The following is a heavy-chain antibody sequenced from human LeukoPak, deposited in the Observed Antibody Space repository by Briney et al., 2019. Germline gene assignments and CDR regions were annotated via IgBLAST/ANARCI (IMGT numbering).Heavy chain of an antibody. Sequence: SGGSLRLSCAASGFSFSSYAMSWVRQAPGKGLKWVSAISGGAGSADYADSVKGRFTISRDNSKNTLYLQMNSLRVEDTAVYYCAKVMWSGYYYFDSWGQGTLVTVSS. CDR3: AKVMWSGYYYFDS. V-gene: IGHV3-23*01. CDR2: ISGGAGSA. D-gene: IGHD3-3*01. J-gene: IGHJ4*02. CDR1: GFSFSSYA.